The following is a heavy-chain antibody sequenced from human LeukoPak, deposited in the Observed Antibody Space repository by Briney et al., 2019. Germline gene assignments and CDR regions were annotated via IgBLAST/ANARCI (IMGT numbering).Heavy chain of an antibody. CDR1: GYTFTGYY. J-gene: IGHJ6*03. D-gene: IGHD6-13*01. CDR2: INPNSGGT. V-gene: IGHV1-2*02. Sequence: ASVKVSCKASGYTFTGYYMHWVRQAPGQGLEWMGWINPNSGGTNYAHKFQGRVTMTSDTSISTAYMELSRLRSDDTAVYYCARVTAAAGTEGLQDYYYYMDVWGKGTTVSVSS. CDR3: ARVTAAAGTEGLQDYYYYMDV.